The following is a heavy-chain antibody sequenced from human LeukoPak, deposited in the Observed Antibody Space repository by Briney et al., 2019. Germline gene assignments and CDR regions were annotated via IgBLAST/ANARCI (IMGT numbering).Heavy chain of an antibody. V-gene: IGHV1-18*01. CDR3: ARVVKEMATIYSDY. CDR1: GYTFTSYG. D-gene: IGHD5-24*01. J-gene: IGHJ4*02. CDR2: ISAYNGNT. Sequence: ASAKVSCKASGYTFTSYGISWVRQAPGQGLERTGWISAYNGNTNYAQKLQGRVTMTTDTSTSTAYMELRSLRSDDTAVYYCARVVKEMATIYSDYWGQGTLVTVSS.